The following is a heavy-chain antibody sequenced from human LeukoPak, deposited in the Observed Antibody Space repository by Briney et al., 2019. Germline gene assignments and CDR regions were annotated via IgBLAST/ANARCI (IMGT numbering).Heavy chain of an antibody. CDR3: ARAVRWELLYYYYSMDV. CDR2: INTDGSST. V-gene: IGHV3-74*01. J-gene: IGHJ6*03. D-gene: IGHD1-26*01. CDR1: GCTFSSYW. Sequence: GGSLRLSCAASGCTFSSYWRHWIRQAAGKGLVWVARINTDGSSTSYADSVKGRFTISRDNAKNTLYLQMNSLRAEDTAVYYCARAVRWELLYYYYSMDVWGKGTTVTVSS.